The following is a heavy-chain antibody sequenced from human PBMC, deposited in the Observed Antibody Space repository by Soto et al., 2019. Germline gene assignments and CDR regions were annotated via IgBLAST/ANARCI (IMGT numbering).Heavy chain of an antibody. J-gene: IGHJ3*02. D-gene: IGHD3-3*01. CDR1: GFTFSNAW. V-gene: IGHV3-15*01. Sequence: GGSLRLSCADSGFTFSNAWMSWVRQAPGKGLEWVGRIKSKTDGGTTDYAAPVKGRFTISRDDSKNTLYLQMNSLKTEDSAGYYCTAKIFPGVVISACDSWGQGTMVTGSS. CDR3: TAKIFPGVVISACDS. CDR2: IKSKTDGGTT.